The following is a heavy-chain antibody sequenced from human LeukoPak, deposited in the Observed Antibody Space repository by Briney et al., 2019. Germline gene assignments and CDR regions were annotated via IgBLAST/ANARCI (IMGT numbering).Heavy chain of an antibody. J-gene: IGHJ4*02. V-gene: IGHV4-59*01. D-gene: IGHD5-12*01. CDR2: IYYTGST. Sequence: PSETLSLTCTVSGGSISSYYWSWIRRPPGKGLDWLGYIYYTGSTNYNPSLKSRVTISVDTSKNQFSLKLSSVTAADTAVYYCARVSSARDIGTYYFDYWGQGTLVTVSP. CDR3: ARVSSARDIGTYYFDY. CDR1: GGSISSYY.